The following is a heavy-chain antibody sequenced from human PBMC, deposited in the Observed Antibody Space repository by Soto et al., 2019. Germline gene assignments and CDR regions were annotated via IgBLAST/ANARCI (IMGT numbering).Heavy chain of an antibody. J-gene: IGHJ6*04. CDR1: GYSFNSYW. Sequence: GESLTISRKGSGYSFNSYWIGWARQMPGKGLEWMGIIYPGDSDTRYSPSFQGQVTISADKAISTAYLQWSSLKGSDTAMYYWAMRRLAAAPCGMDEWGEGTTVTVAP. D-gene: IGHD2-15*01. V-gene: IGHV5-51*01. CDR2: IYPGDSDT. CDR3: AMRRLAAAPCGMDE.